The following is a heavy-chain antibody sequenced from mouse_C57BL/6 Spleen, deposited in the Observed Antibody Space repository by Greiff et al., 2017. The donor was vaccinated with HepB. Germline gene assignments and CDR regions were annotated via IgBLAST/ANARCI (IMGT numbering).Heavy chain of an antibody. CDR1: GFTFSSYA. D-gene: IGHD2-1*01. Sequence: EVKLMESGEGLVKPGGSLKLSCAASGFTFSSYAMSWVRQTPEKRLEWVAYISSGGDYIYYADTVKGRFTISRDNARNTLYLQMSSLKSEDTAMYYCTREGYGNYHWYFDVWGTGTTVTVSS. V-gene: IGHV5-9-1*02. J-gene: IGHJ1*03. CDR3: TREGYGNYHWYFDV. CDR2: ISSGGDYI.